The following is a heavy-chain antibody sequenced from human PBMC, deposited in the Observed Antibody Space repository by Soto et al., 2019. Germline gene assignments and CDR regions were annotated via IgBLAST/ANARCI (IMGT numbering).Heavy chain of an antibody. CDR2: ISGSGGST. V-gene: IGHV3-23*01. Sequence: GESLKISCAASGFTFSSYAMSWVRQAPGKGLEWVSAISGSGGSTYYADSVKGRFTISRDNSKNTLYLQMNSLRAEDTAVYYCARGWQLVRGIIDYWGQGTLVTVSS. CDR3: ARGWQLVRGIIDY. J-gene: IGHJ4*02. CDR1: GFTFSSYA. D-gene: IGHD6-6*01.